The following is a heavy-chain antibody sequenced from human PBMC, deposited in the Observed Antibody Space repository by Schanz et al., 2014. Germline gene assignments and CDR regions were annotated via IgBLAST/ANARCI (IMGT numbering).Heavy chain of an antibody. CDR3: ARDRRRYCSTASCLHDNWFDP. CDR2: INVGNGNM. D-gene: IGHD2-2*01. CDR1: GYTFTSYA. Sequence: QVQLVQSGAEVKKPGASVKVSCKASGYTFTSYAMHWVRQAPGHRPEWMGRINVGNGNMKYSQKFQGRVTITRDTSASTAYMELTSLRSEDTAVYYCARDRRRYCSTASCLHDNWFDPWGRGTLVTVSS. J-gene: IGHJ5*02. V-gene: IGHV1-3*01.